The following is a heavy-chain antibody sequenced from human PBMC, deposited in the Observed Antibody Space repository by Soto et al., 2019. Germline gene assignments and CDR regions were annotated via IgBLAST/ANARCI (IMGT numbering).Heavy chain of an antibody. Sequence: SETLSLTCTVSGGSISSSSYYWGWIRQPPGKGLEWIGSIYYSGSTYYNPSLKSRVTISVDTSKNQFSLKLSSVTAADTAVYYCLMPAALSSYYYMDVWGKGTTVTVSS. V-gene: IGHV4-39*01. D-gene: IGHD2-2*01. CDR1: GGSISSSSYY. CDR2: IYYSGST. CDR3: LMPAALSSYYYMDV. J-gene: IGHJ6*03.